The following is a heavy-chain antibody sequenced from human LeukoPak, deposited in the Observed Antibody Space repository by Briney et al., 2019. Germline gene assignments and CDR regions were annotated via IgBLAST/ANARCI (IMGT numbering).Heavy chain of an antibody. CDR2: IYYSGST. V-gene: IGHV4-61*01. Sequence: SETLSLTCTVSGGSVSSGSYYWSWIRQTPGKGLEWIGYIYYSGSTNYNPSLKSRVTISVDTSKNQFSLKLSSVTAADTAVYYCARDPNSSGWYRGWFDPWGEGTLVTVSS. CDR1: GGSVSSGSYY. CDR3: ARDPNSSGWYRGWFDP. J-gene: IGHJ5*02. D-gene: IGHD6-19*01.